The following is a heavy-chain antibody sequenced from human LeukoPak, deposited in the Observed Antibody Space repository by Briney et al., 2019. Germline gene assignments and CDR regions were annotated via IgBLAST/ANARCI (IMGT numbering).Heavy chain of an antibody. J-gene: IGHJ4*02. CDR2: ISGSGGST. Sequence: TGGSLRLSCAASGFTFSSYAMSWVRQAPGKGLEWVSAISGSGGSTYYADSVKGRFTISRDNSKNTLYLQMNSLRAEDTAVYYCAKDKGSSWYPYYFDYWGQGTLVTVSS. D-gene: IGHD6-13*01. V-gene: IGHV3-23*01. CDR1: GFTFSSYA. CDR3: AKDKGSSWYPYYFDY.